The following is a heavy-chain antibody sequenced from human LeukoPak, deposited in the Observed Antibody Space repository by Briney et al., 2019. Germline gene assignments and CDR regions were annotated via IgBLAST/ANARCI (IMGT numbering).Heavy chain of an antibody. J-gene: IGHJ4*02. CDR2: INHSGST. D-gene: IGHD6-19*01. CDR3: ARVQFSSGWYYEYYFDY. CDR1: GGSFSGYY. Sequence: SETLSLTCAVYGGSFSGYYWSWIRQPPGKGLEWIGEINHSGSTNYNPSLKSRVTISVDTSKNQFSLKLGSVTAADTAVYYCARVQFSSGWYYEYYFDYWGQGTLVTVSS. V-gene: IGHV4-34*01.